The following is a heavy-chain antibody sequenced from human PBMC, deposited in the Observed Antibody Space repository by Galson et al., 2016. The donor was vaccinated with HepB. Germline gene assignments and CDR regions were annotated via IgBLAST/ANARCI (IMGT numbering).Heavy chain of an antibody. CDR3: AREVNYVLGGGVPFER. V-gene: IGHV4-61*02. J-gene: IGHJ4*02. CDR1: GGSISSDRDY. D-gene: IGHD3-16*01. CDR2: IDTSGNT. Sequence: TLSPTCTVSGGSISSDRDYWNWIRQPAGSRLEWIGRIDTSGNTINSPPPKSRVTISADTSNNQFSLELRSVTAADTAVYYCAREVNYVLGGGVPFERWGQGTLVTVSS.